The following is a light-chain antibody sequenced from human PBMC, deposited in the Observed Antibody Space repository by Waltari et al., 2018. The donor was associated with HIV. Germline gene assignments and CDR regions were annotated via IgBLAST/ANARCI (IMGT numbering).Light chain of an antibody. V-gene: IGLV1-51*01. CDR1: SSNVGASS. CDR3: ATWDNRLTTVL. J-gene: IGLJ2*01. CDR2: GDD. Sequence: QSVLTQPPSVSAAPGQKVTISCSGGSSNVGASSVSWYQQLPGAAPKLLIFGDDQRPSGIPDRFSGSKSGTSATLGITGLQTGDEADYYCATWDNRLTTVLFGGGTKLTVL.